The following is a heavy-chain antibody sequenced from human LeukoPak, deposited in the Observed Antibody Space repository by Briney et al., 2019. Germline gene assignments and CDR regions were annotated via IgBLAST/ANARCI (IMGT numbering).Heavy chain of an antibody. Sequence: APVKVSCKASGGTFSSYAISWVRQAPGQGLEWMGGIIPIFGTANYAQKFQGRVTITADESTSTAYMELSSLRSEDTAVYYCARDPAAYCSSTSCPNNWFDPWGQGTLVTVSS. CDR2: IIPIFGTA. V-gene: IGHV1-69*13. D-gene: IGHD2-2*01. CDR3: ARDPAAYCSSTSCPNNWFDP. CDR1: GGTFSSYA. J-gene: IGHJ5*02.